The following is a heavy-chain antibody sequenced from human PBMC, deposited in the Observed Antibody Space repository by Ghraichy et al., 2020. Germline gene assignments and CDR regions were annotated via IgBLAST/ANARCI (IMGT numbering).Heavy chain of an antibody. CDR2: INHSGST. J-gene: IGHJ4*02. V-gene: IGHV4-34*01. Sequence: SQTLSLTCAVYGGSFSGYYWSWIRQPPGKGLEWIGEINHSGSTNYNPSLKSRVTISVDTSKNQFSLKLSSVTAADTAVYYCARGGGHFDYWGQGTLVTVSS. CDR1: GGSFSGYY. D-gene: IGHD3-16*01. CDR3: ARGGGHFDY.